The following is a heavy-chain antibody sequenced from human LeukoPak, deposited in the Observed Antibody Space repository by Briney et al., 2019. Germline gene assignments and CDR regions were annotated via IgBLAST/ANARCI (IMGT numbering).Heavy chain of an antibody. J-gene: IGHJ4*02. CDR3: ARDYDSSGYGGFRY. CDR2: INPHNGGT. CDR1: GYTFTGYY. Sequence: ASVKVSCKASGYTFTGYYVHWVRQAPGQGLEWMGCINPHNGGTNYAQKFQGRVTMTRDTSISAAYMDLSRLRSDDTAVYYCARDYDSSGYGGFRYWGQGTLVTVSS. V-gene: IGHV1-2*02. D-gene: IGHD3-22*01.